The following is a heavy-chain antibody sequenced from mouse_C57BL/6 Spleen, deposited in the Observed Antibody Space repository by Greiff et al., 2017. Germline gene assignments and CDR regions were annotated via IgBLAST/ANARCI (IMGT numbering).Heavy chain of an antibody. D-gene: IGHD4-1*01. CDR3: ARGTGTSGTWFAY. CDR1: GYTFTSYW. V-gene: IGHV1-69*01. J-gene: IGHJ3*01. Sequence: QVQLQQPGAELVMPGASVKLSCKASGYTFTSYWMHWVKQRPGQGLEWIGEIDPSDSYTNYNQKFKGKSTLTVDKSTSTAYMQLSSLTSEDTAVYNCARGTGTSGTWFAYRVQGTLVTVSA. CDR2: IDPSDSYT.